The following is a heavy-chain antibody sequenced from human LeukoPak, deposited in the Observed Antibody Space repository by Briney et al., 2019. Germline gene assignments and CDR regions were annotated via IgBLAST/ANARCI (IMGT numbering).Heavy chain of an antibody. CDR1: GFTFSSYG. V-gene: IGHV3-33*01. CDR3: ARDPSEMATILDY. Sequence: GRSLRLSCAASGFTFSSYGMHWVRQAPGKGLEWVAVIWYDGSNKYYADSVKGRFTISGDNSKNTLYLQMNSLRAEDTAVYYCARDPSEMATILDYWGQGTLVTVSS. J-gene: IGHJ4*02. CDR2: IWYDGSNK. D-gene: IGHD5-24*01.